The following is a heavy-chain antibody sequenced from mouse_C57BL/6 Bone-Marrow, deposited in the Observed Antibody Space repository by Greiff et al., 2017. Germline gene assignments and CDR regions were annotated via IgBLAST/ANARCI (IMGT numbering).Heavy chain of an antibody. CDR1: GFTFSDYY. CDR2: ISNGGGST. Sequence: EVKLMESGGGLVQPGGSLKLSCAASGFTFSDYYMYWVRQTPEKRLEWVAYISNGGGSTYYPDTVKGRFTISRDNAKNTLYLQMSRLKSEDTAMYYCARQEGCAYWGQGTLVTVSA. V-gene: IGHV5-12*01. CDR3: ARQEGCAY. J-gene: IGHJ3*01.